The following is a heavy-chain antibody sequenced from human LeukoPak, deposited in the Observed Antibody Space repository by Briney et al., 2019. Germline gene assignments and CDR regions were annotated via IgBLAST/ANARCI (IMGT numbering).Heavy chain of an antibody. J-gene: IGHJ4*02. CDR2: INPTGGST. CDR3: ARTAARRFDY. V-gene: IGHV1-46*01. Sequence: ASVKVSCKASGYTFPSYFMHWVRQAPGQGLGWMGIINPTGGSTTYAQKFQGRVTMTRDTSTSTVYMELSSLRSDDTAVYYCARTAARRFDYWGQGTLVTVSS. CDR1: GYTFPSYF. D-gene: IGHD6-6*01.